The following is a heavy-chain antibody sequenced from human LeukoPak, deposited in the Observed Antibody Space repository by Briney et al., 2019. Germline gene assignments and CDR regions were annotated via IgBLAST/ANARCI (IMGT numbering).Heavy chain of an antibody. Sequence: GGSLRLSCAASGFTFSSFAMTWVRQAPGKGLEWVSTISDSGGSTYYADSVKGRFTISRDNSKDTLYVQMNSLRAEDAAVYYYAKSHSVLRRGYFDCWGQGTLVTVSS. V-gene: IGHV3-23*01. CDR3: AKSHSVLRRGYFDC. J-gene: IGHJ4*02. CDR2: ISDSGGST. CDR1: GFTFSSFA. D-gene: IGHD2-8*01.